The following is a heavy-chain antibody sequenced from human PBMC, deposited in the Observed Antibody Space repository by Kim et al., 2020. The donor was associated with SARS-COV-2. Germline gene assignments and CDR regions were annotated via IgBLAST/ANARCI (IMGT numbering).Heavy chain of an antibody. D-gene: IGHD1-20*01. V-gene: IGHV1-69*13. CDR2: IIPVFGTP. CDR3: ARGNNWNHMNYYYYAMDV. Sequence: SVKVSCKSSEGSFSSYAISWVRQAPGQGLEWMGGIIPVFGTPHYAQKFQDRVTITADESTTTASMELSSLRSEDTAVYYCARGNNWNHMNYYYYAMDVWGQGTTVTVSS. CDR1: EGSFSSYA. J-gene: IGHJ6*02.